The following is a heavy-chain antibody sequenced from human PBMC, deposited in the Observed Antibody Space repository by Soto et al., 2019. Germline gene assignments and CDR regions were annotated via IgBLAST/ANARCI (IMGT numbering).Heavy chain of an antibody. V-gene: IGHV4-59*01. CDR3: ARDLWGYCGTDCYPLDV. Sequence: SETLSLTCPVFGGSIRSYYWSWVRRPPGKGLEWIGYVYNSGSTTYSPSFKSRVTISADTSRNQFSLKLTSVTAADTAVYYCARDLWGYCGTDCYPLDVWGQGTTVTVS. D-gene: IGHD2-21*02. CDR1: GGSIRSYY. CDR2: VYNSGST. J-gene: IGHJ6*02.